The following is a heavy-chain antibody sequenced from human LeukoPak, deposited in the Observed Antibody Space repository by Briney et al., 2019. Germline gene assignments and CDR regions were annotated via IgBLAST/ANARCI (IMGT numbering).Heavy chain of an antibody. CDR3: ARGGPAARLITFGGVTDY. V-gene: IGHV1-2*02. CDR1: GYIFTGYY. CDR2: INPSSGGT. J-gene: IGHJ4*02. D-gene: IGHD3-16*01. Sequence: ASVKVSCKASGYIFTGYYVHWVRQAPGQGLEWMGYINPSSGGTNYAQSFQGRVTMTRDTSISTAYMELSRLRSDDTAVYYCARGGPAARLITFGGVTDYWGQGTLVTVSS.